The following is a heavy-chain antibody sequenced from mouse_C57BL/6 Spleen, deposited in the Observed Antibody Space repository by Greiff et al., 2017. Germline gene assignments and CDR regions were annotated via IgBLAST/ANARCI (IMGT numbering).Heavy chain of an antibody. J-gene: IGHJ1*03. CDR1: GYTFTSYW. D-gene: IGHD2-5*01. V-gene: IGHV1-64*01. Sequence: QVQLQQPGAELVKPGASVKLSCKASGYTFTSYWMHWVKQRPGQGLEWIGMIHPNSGSTNYNEKFKSKAPLTVDKSSSTAYMQLSSLTSEDSAVYYCARGGSNYVRYWYFDVWGTGTTVTVSS. CDR2: IHPNSGST. CDR3: ARGGSNYVRYWYFDV.